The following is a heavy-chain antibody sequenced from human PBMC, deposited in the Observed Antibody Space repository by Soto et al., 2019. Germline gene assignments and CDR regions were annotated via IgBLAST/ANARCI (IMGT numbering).Heavy chain of an antibody. V-gene: IGHV4-61*01. J-gene: IGHJ6*02. CDR2: IYYSGST. Sequence: QVQLQESGPGLVKPSETLSLTCTVSGGSVSSGSYYWSWIRQPPGKGLEWIGYIYYSGSTNYNPSLKSRVTRSVDTSKNQFSLKLSSVTAADTAVYYCAREEWLDYYYYGMDVWGQGTTVTVSS. CDR3: AREEWLDYYYYGMDV. CDR1: GGSVSSGSYY. D-gene: IGHD6-19*01.